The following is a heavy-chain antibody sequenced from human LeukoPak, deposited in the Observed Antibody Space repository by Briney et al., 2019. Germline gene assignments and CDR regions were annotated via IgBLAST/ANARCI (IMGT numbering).Heavy chain of an antibody. D-gene: IGHD4-17*01. CDR3: ARGSLQFGTVTYFDY. CDR1: GGSISSGGYS. J-gene: IGHJ4*02. Sequence: KPSETLSLTCAVSGGSISSGGYSWSWIRQPPGKGLEWIGYIYHSGSTYYNPSLKSRVTISIDTSKNQFSLKLSSVTAADTAVYYCARGSLQFGTVTYFDYWGQGTLVTVSS. CDR2: IYHSGST. V-gene: IGHV4-30-2*01.